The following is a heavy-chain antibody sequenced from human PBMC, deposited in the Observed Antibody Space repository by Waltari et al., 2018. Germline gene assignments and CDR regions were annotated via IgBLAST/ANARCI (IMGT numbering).Heavy chain of an antibody. J-gene: IGHJ5*02. CDR2: IYFNGAT. V-gene: IGHV4-59*02. CDR1: GDSATNYW. Sequence: QVQLKESGPGLVKPSETLSITCTVPGDSATNYWWRWLRQPPGKGLEWFGYIYFNGATHYHPSLSNRGSIPMDTSKNQFALRLISGTDADTALYYCARYACPGPRWFDPWGQGALVTVSS. CDR3: ARYACPGPRWFDP.